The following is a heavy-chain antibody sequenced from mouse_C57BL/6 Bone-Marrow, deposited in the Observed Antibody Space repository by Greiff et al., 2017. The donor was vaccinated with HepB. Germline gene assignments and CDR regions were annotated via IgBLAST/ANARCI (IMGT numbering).Heavy chain of an antibody. V-gene: IGHV1-72*01. J-gene: IGHJ3*01. CDR3: ARADYGYDGTLELGGVFAY. Sequence: QVHVKQPGAELVKPGASVKLSCKASGYTFTSYWMHWVKQRPGRGLEWIGRLDPNSGGTKYNEKFKSKATLTVDKPSSTAYMQISSLTSEDSAVYYCARADYGYDGTLELGGVFAYWGQGTLVTVSA. CDR2: LDPNSGGT. D-gene: IGHD2-2*01. CDR1: GYTFTSYW.